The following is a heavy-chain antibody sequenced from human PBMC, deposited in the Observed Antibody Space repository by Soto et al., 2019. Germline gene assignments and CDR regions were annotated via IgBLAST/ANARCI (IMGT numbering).Heavy chain of an antibody. Sequence: KPSETLSLNCTVSGGCVSSDTYYWNWIRQPPGKGLEGVGYVYYSGIPNYNPSLKSRVTISMDKSYSQLSLKLSSVIAADTAVYYCARDMYVRTHPWGMDVWGQGTTVTVSS. CDR1: GGCVSSDTYY. J-gene: IGHJ6*02. V-gene: IGHV4-61*01. CDR3: ARDMYVRTHPWGMDV. CDR2: VYYSGIP. D-gene: IGHD1-7*01.